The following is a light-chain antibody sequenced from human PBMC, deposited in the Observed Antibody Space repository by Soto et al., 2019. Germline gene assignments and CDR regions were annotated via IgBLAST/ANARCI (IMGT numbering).Light chain of an antibody. J-gene: IGLJ3*02. Sequence: QSALTQPASVSGSPVQSITISCTGTSSDIGNYNFVSWYQQHPGKVPKLLIYEVSNRPTGISNRFSGSKSVNTASLTISGLQAEDEGDYFCSSYSSSSTLEVFGGGTKVTVL. V-gene: IGLV2-14*01. CDR3: SSYSSSSTLEV. CDR2: EVS. CDR1: SSDIGNYNF.